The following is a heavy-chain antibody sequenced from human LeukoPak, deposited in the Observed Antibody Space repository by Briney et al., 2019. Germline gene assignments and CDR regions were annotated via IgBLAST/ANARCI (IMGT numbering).Heavy chain of an antibody. CDR1: GFTFSSYE. D-gene: IGHD4-17*01. V-gene: IGHV3-48*03. CDR3: ARVIRTVTTYYFDY. CDR2: ISSSGSTI. Sequence: GGSLRLSCAASGFTFSSYEMTWVRQAPGKGLEWVSYISSSGSTIYYADSVKGRFTISRDNAKNSLYLQMNSLRAEDTAVYYCARVIRTVTTYYFDYWGQGTLVTVSS. J-gene: IGHJ4*02.